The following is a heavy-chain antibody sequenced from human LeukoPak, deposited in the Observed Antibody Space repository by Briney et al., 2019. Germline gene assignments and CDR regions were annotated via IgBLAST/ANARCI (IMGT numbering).Heavy chain of an antibody. D-gene: IGHD4-17*01. Sequence: PGGSLRLSCTASGFRFSNYGMHWVRQAPGKGLEWVSVIWFDGNNIDYADSVKGRFTISRDNSKNTLYLQTNRLRVEDTAVYYCAREGEDYGDYPEYWGQGTLVTVSS. CDR1: GFRFSNYG. V-gene: IGHV3-33*01. CDR3: AREGEDYGDYPEY. J-gene: IGHJ4*02. CDR2: IWFDGNNI.